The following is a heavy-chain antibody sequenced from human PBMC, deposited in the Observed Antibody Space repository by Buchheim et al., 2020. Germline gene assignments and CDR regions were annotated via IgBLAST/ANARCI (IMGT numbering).Heavy chain of an antibody. D-gene: IGHD2-21*02. V-gene: IGHV4-59*08. CDR3: ARHRLTAMFDP. Sequence: QVQLQESGPGLVKPSETLSLTCTVSGGSISSYYWSWIRQPPGKGLEWIGYIYYSGSTNYSPSLKSRVTISVDTSKNQFSLKLSSVTAADTAVYYCARHRLTAMFDPWGQGTL. J-gene: IGHJ5*02. CDR2: IYYSGST. CDR1: GGSISSYY.